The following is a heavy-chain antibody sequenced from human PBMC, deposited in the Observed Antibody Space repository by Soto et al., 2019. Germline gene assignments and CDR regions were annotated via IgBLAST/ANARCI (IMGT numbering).Heavy chain of an antibody. J-gene: IGHJ6*02. CDR3: VREGYDSSGYPPGSYGMDV. V-gene: IGHV3-33*01. D-gene: IGHD3-22*01. CDR1: GFTFSSYG. Sequence: GGSLRLSCAASGFTFSSYGMHWVRQAPGKGLEWVAVIWYDGSNKYYADSVKGRFTISRDNSKNTLYLQMNSLRAEDTAVYYCVREGYDSSGYPPGSYGMDVWGQGTTVTVSS. CDR2: IWYDGSNK.